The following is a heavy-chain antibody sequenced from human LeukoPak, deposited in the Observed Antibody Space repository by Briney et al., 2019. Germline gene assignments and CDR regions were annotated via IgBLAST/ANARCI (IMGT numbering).Heavy chain of an antibody. CDR3: AKGGSTAWTAVDY. V-gene: IGHV3-23*01. CDR1: GFTFSSSA. Sequence: GGSLRLSCAASGFTFSSSAMTWVRQAQGKGLEWVSSISDSAGTTYYADSVRGRFTISRDNLENTLYLQMNSLRVDDTAIYYCAKGGSTAWTAVDYWGQGTLVTVSS. CDR2: ISDSAGTT. D-gene: IGHD2-2*01. J-gene: IGHJ4*02.